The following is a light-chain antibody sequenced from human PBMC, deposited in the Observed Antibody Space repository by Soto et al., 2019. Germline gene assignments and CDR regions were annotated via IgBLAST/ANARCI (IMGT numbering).Light chain of an antibody. CDR1: QSFGRW. CDR2: KAS. V-gene: IGKV1-5*03. Sequence: DIQMTQSPSTLSASVGDRVTITCRASQSFGRWLAWYQQKPGKAPKLLIYKASILQSGVPSRFSGSGSGTESTLTISSLQRDDFATYYCQQYNSYSRTFGQGTKVDIK. J-gene: IGKJ1*01. CDR3: QQYNSYSRT.